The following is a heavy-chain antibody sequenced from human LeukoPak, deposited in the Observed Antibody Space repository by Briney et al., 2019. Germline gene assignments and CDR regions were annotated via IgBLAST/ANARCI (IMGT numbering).Heavy chain of an antibody. Sequence: SGPALLKPTPTLTLTYTFSGFSRRTSGMRVGWIRQPPEKALEWLSRIDWDDDKFYSTSLKTRLTISKDTSKNQVVLTMTNMDPVDTATYYCARVRCGGDCYPDYWGQGTLVTVSS. CDR3: ARVRCGGDCYPDY. CDR1: GFSRRTSGMR. D-gene: IGHD2-21*02. J-gene: IGHJ4*02. CDR2: IDWDDDK. V-gene: IGHV2-70*04.